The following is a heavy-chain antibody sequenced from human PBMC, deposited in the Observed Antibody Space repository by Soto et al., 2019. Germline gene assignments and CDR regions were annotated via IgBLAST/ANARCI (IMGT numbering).Heavy chain of an antibody. CDR1: GGTFSSYA. CDR2: IIPIFGTA. CDR3: ARDRFSLGYCSSTSCYGAFDI. V-gene: IGHV1-69*13. Sequence: SVKVSCKASGGTFSSYAISWVRQAPGQGLEWMGGIIPIFGTANYAQKFQGRVTITADESTSTAYMELSSLRSEDTAVYYCARDRFSLGYCSSTSCYGAFDIWGQGTMVTVSS. J-gene: IGHJ3*02. D-gene: IGHD2-2*01.